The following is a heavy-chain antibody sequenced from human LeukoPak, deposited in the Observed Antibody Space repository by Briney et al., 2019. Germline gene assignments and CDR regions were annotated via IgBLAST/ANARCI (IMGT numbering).Heavy chain of an antibody. D-gene: IGHD3-9*01. CDR3: ARGMISISQTRYFDY. CDR1: GFTVSSDY. Sequence: GGSLRLSCAASGFTVSSDYMRWVRPAPGKGLEWGSVIYSGGRTYYPDSVKGRFTISRDNSKNTLFLQMNSLRAEDTAVYYCARGMISISQTRYFDYWGQGTLVTVSS. CDR2: IYSGGRT. V-gene: IGHV3-53*01. J-gene: IGHJ4*02.